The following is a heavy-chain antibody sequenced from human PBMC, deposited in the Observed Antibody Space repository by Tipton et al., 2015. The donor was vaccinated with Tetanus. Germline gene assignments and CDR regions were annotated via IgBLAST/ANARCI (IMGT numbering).Heavy chain of an antibody. CDR3: ARGRGLGPHDYFEH. D-gene: IGHD5-12*01. J-gene: IGHJ5*02. V-gene: IGHV1-18*01. Sequence: QVQLVQSGAEVKKPGASVKVSCKASGYTFTHYGVNWVRQAPGQALEWIGWISPFNENVNYAEKFQGRLSMTTDRSTATVYRDLRGLRSDDTAVYYCARGRGLGPHDYFEHWGQGTLVTVSS. CDR1: GYTFTHYG. CDR2: ISPFNENV.